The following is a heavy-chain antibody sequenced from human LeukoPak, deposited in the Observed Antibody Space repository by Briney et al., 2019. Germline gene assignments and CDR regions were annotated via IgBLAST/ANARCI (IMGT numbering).Heavy chain of an antibody. J-gene: IGHJ3*02. V-gene: IGHV6-1*01. CDR1: GDSVSSNSAT. CDR3: ARGPAGTGAFDI. Sequence: SQTLSLTCAISGDSVSSNSATWNWIRQSPSRGLEWLGRTYYRSKWYNEYAVSVKSPITINPDTSKNQFPLQLNSVTPEDTAVYYCARGPAGTGAFDIWGQGTMVTVSS. CDR2: TYYRSKWYN. D-gene: IGHD6-13*01.